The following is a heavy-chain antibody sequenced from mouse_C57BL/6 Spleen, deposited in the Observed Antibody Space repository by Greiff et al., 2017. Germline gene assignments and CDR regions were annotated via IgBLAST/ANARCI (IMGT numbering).Heavy chain of an antibody. CDR1: GFTFSSYA. CDR2: ISDGGSYT. V-gene: IGHV5-4*01. Sequence: DVQLQESGGGLVKPGGSLKLSCAASGFTFSSYAMSWVRQTPEKRLEWVATISDGGSYTYYPDNVKGRFTISKDNAKNNLYLQMSHLKSEDTAMYYCARESRNAMDYWGQGTSVTVSS. J-gene: IGHJ4*01. CDR3: ARESRNAMDY.